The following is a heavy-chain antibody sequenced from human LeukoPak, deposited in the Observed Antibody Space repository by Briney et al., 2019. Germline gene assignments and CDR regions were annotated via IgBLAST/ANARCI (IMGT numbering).Heavy chain of an antibody. Sequence: PGGSLRLSCAASGFTFSKAWMSWVRQAPGKGLEWVSGISGNGDNTYYADSVKGRFTIYRDNSKSRLSLQMNSLRAEDTAVYYCAKTLSSGWSGKYYFDYWGQGTLVSVSS. CDR1: GFTFSKAW. V-gene: IGHV3-23*01. CDR3: AKTLSSGWSGKYYFDY. D-gene: IGHD6-19*01. J-gene: IGHJ4*02. CDR2: ISGNGDNT.